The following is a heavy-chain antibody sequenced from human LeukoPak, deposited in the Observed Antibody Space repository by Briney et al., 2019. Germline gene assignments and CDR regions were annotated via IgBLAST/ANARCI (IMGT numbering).Heavy chain of an antibody. CDR1: GFMFSSYW. V-gene: IGHV3-74*01. Sequence: GGSLRLSCAASGFMFSSYWRHWVRQPPGKGLVWVSRINSDGSSTGYADSVEGRFTISRDNAKNTLYLQMDSLRAEDTAVYYCARRNYWGQGTLVTVSS. CDR2: INSDGSST. CDR3: ARRNY. J-gene: IGHJ4*02.